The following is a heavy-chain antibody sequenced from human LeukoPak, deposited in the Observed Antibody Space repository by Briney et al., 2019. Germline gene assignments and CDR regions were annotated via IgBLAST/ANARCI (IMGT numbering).Heavy chain of an antibody. D-gene: IGHD3-22*01. CDR1: GFTFSSYA. CDR2: ISGSGGST. CDR3: AKSPHYYDSSGYYKDY. Sequence: GGSLRLSCAASGFTFSSYAMSWVRQAPGKGLEWVSAISGSGGSTYYADSVKGRFTISRDNSKNTLYLQMNSLRAEDTAVYYCAKSPHYYDSSGYYKDYWGQGTLVTVSS. V-gene: IGHV3-23*01. J-gene: IGHJ4*02.